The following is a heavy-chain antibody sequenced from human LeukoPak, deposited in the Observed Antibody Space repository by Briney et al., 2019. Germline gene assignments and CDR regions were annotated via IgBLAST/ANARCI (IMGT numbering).Heavy chain of an antibody. CDR2: FSGVGGST. Sequence: GGSLRLSCAASGFSFSSYAMSWVRQAPGKGLEWVSAFSGVGGSTYYADSVKGRFTISRDNSKNTLYLQMNSLRAEDTAVYYCAKGAGSYPFDYWGQGTLVTVSS. CDR3: AKGAGSYPFDY. V-gene: IGHV3-23*01. CDR1: GFSFSSYA. J-gene: IGHJ4*02. D-gene: IGHD1-26*01.